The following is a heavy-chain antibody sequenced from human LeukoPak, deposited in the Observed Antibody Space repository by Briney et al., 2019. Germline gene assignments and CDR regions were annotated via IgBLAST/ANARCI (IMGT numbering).Heavy chain of an antibody. V-gene: IGHV4-59*12. J-gene: IGHJ4*02. CDR2: IHYSGST. D-gene: IGHD6-6*01. CDR1: GGSISSYY. CDR3: ARGRIAARPPSLRFDY. Sequence: PSETLSLTCTVSGGSISSYYWSWIRQPPGKGVEWIGYIHYSGSTNYNPSLKSRVTISVDTSKNQFSLKLSSVTAADTAVYYCARGRIAARPPSLRFDYWGQGTLVTVSS.